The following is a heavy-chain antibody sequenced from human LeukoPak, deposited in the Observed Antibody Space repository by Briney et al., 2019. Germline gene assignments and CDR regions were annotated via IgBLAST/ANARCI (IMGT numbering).Heavy chain of an antibody. CDR1: GFTFSSYG. CDR2: IWYDGSNK. D-gene: IGHD2-21*02. J-gene: IGHJ4*02. CDR3: ARDGCGGDCYFDY. V-gene: IGHV3-33*01. Sequence: GGSLRLSCAASGFTFSSYGTHWVRQAPGEGLEWVAVIWYDGSNKYYADSVKGRFTISRDNSKDTLYLQMNSLRAEDTAVYYCARDGCGGDCYFDYWGQGTLVTVSS.